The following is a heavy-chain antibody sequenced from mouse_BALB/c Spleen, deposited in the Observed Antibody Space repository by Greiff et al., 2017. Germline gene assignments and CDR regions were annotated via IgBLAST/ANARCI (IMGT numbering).Heavy chain of an antibody. Sequence: DVKLVESGGGLVKPGGSLKLSCAASGFTFSSYTMSWVRQTPEKRLEWVATISSGGSYTYYPDSVKGRFTISRDNAKNTLYLQMSSLKSEDTAMYYCTRDRDGNYLAWFAYWGQGTLVTVSA. V-gene: IGHV5-6-4*01. D-gene: IGHD2-1*01. CDR2: ISSGGSYT. CDR1: GFTFSSYT. CDR3: TRDRDGNYLAWFAY. J-gene: IGHJ3*01.